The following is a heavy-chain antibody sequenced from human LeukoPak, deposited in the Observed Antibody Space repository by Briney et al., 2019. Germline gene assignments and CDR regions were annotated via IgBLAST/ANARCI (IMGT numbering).Heavy chain of an antibody. CDR3: AKDTTYYYDSSGYRMFDY. V-gene: IGHV3-23*01. CDR2: ISGSGGST. Sequence: PGGSLRLSCAASESTFSSYAMSWVRQAPGKGLEWVSAISGSGGSTYYADSVKGRFTISRDNSKNTLYLQMNSLRAEDTAVYYCAKDTTYYYDSSGYRMFDYRGQGTLVTVSS. CDR1: ESTFSSYA. J-gene: IGHJ4*02. D-gene: IGHD3-22*01.